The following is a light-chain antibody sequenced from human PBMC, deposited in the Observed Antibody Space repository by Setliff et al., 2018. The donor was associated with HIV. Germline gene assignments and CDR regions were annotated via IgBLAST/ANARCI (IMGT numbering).Light chain of an antibody. CDR1: SSDIGTYKY. CDR3: SSYTTSTTLK. J-gene: IGLJ1*01. V-gene: IGLV2-14*01. CDR2: EVN. Sequence: QSVLTQPASVSGSPGQSITISCTGTSSDIGTYKYVSWYQQHPGKAPKLMIFEVNNRPSGVSDRFSGSKSGYTASLTISGLQAEDEADYYCSSYTTSTTLKFGTGTKVTVL.